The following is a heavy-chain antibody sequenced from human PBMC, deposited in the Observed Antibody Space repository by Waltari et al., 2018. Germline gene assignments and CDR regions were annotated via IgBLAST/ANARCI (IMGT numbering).Heavy chain of an antibody. D-gene: IGHD3-16*01. CDR2: IYYTGST. V-gene: IGHV4-39*01. CDR3: ARATRLMTTFGGVTTFDP. CDR1: GDSISSRPYY. Sequence: QMQLQESGPGLVKPSETLSLTCSVSGDSISSRPYYWAWLRQPPGKGLEGVGNIYYTGSTYYNPSRKSRVAMSVDTSKNQFSLTLNSGTATDAAVYFCARATRLMTTFGGVTTFDPWGQGALVTVSS. J-gene: IGHJ5*02.